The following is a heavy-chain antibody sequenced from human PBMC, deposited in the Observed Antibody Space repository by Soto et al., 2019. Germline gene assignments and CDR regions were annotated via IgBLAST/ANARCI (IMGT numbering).Heavy chain of an antibody. V-gene: IGHV1-69*01. CDR1: GDTDTNYV. J-gene: IGHJ6*02. D-gene: IGHD3-16*02. CDR2: IFPKFGTT. CDR3: EAEMTFGKLSVV. Sequence: QVQLVQSGAEVKKPGSSVKVSCKASGDTDTNYVISWVRQAPGQGLEWMGVIFPKFGTTYSAQKLQDRLTITADESTSTVYMQLSSLRLDDTAVYYCEAEMTFGKLSVVWGQGTTVTVSS.